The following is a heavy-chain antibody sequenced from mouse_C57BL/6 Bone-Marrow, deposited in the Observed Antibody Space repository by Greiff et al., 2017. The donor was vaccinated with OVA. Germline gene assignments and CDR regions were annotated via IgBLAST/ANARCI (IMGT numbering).Heavy chain of an antibody. CDR1: GYTFTSYW. CDR3: ARYYGSSLYYFDY. J-gene: IGHJ2*01. Sequence: QVQLKQSGAELVKPGASVKMSCKASGYTFTSYWITWVKQRPGQGLEWIGDIYPGSGSTNYNEKFKSKATLTVDTSSSTAYMQLSSLTSEDSAVYYCARYYGSSLYYFDYWGQGTTLTVSS. D-gene: IGHD1-1*01. V-gene: IGHV1-55*01. CDR2: IYPGSGST.